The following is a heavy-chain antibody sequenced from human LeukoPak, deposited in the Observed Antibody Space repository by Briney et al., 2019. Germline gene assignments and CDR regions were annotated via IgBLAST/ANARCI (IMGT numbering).Heavy chain of an antibody. CDR1: GGSVSSGSYY. J-gene: IGHJ3*02. V-gene: IGHV4-61*01. CDR3: ARASPDPDIVVVLAALGPDDI. Sequence: PSETLTLTCTVSGGSVSSGSYYWSWIRQPPGKGLEWIGYIYYSGSTNYNPSLKSRVTISVDTSKNQFSLKLSSVTAADTAVYYCARASPDPDIVVVLAALGPDDIWGQGTMVTVSS. D-gene: IGHD2-2*01. CDR2: IYYSGST.